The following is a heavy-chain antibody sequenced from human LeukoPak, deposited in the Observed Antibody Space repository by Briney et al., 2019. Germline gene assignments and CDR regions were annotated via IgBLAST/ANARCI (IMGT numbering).Heavy chain of an antibody. J-gene: IGHJ6*03. V-gene: IGHV3-7*01. D-gene: IGHD3-22*01. CDR2: IKQDGSEK. CDR1: GFTFSSYW. CDR3: ARETTMIVVVTKDYYYYYMDV. Sequence: GGTLRLSCAASGFTFSSYWMSWVRQAPGKGLEWVANIKQDGSEKYYVDSVKGRFTISRDNAKNSLYLQMNSLRAEDTAVYYCARETTMIVVVTKDYYYYYMDVWGKGTTVTVSS.